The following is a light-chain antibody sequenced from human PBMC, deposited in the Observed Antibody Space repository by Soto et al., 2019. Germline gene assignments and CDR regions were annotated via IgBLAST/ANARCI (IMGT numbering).Light chain of an antibody. CDR2: DNK. Sequence: QPVLTQPPSASGTPGQRVTISCSGSSSSIGSNTVNWYQQLPGTAPKLLIYDNKQRPSGVPDRFSGSKSGTSASLAISGLQSEDEADYYCAAWDDSLNEYVFGTGTKLTVL. CDR3: AAWDDSLNEYV. J-gene: IGLJ1*01. V-gene: IGLV1-44*01. CDR1: SSSIGSNT.